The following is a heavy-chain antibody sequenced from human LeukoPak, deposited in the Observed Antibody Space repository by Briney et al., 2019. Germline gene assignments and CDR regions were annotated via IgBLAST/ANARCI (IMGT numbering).Heavy chain of an antibody. CDR2: IYYSGST. D-gene: IGHD4-23*01. CDR1: GGSISSYY. J-gene: IGHJ4*02. V-gene: IGHV4-59*01. Sequence: ASETLSLTCTVSGGSISSYYWSWIRQPPGKGLEWIGYIYYSGSTNYNPSLKSRVTISVDTSKNQFSLKLSSVTAADTAAYYCARDGGNSAIDYWGQGTLVTVSS. CDR3: ARDGGNSAIDY.